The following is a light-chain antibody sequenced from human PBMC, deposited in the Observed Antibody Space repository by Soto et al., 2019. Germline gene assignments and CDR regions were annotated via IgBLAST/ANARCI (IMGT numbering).Light chain of an antibody. V-gene: IGLV2-14*01. CDR1: SSDVGGYNY. CDR3: SSYTTTSTII. Sequence: QSALTQPASGSGSPGQSITISCTGTSSDVGGYNYVSWYQQYPGKPPKLMISQVSDRPSGVSYRFSGSKSGNTASLTISGLQAEDEADYYCSSYTTTSTIIFGGGTKLTVL. J-gene: IGLJ2*01. CDR2: QVS.